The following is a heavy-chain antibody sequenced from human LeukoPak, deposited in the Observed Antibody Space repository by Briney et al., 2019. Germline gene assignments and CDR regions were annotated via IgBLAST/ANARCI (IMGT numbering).Heavy chain of an antibody. V-gene: IGHV3-48*03. D-gene: IGHD2-2*01. CDR2: ISSSGSTI. J-gene: IGHJ5*02. Sequence: GGSLRLSCAAPGFTFSSYEMNWVRQAPGKGLEWVSYISSSGSTIYYADSVKGRFTISRDNAKNSLYLQMNSLRAEDTAVYYCLGGLGSIVVVPAYNWFDPWGQGTLVTVSS. CDR1: GFTFSSYE. CDR3: LGGLGSIVVVPAYNWFDP.